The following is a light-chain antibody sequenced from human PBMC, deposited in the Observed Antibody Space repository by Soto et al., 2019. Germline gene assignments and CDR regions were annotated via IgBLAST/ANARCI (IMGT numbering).Light chain of an antibody. V-gene: IGKV1-5*03. J-gene: IGKJ1*01. CDR1: QTISSW. CDR2: KAS. CDR3: QHCNSYSEA. Sequence: DIQMTQSRTTLSGSVGDSVTITCRASQTISSWLAWYQQKPGKAPKLLIYKASTLKSGVPSRFSGSGSGTECTLTISSLKNDDFATYYCQHCNSYSEAFGQGTKVDIK.